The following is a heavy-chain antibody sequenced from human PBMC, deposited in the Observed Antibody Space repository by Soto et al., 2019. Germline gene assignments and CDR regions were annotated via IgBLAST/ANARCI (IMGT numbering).Heavy chain of an antibody. V-gene: IGHV1-18*01. J-gene: IGHJ6*02. CDR3: AREGPAPYYYYGMDV. Sequence: QVQLVQSGGEVNKPGASVKVSCKTSGYSFTTYGISWVRQAPGQGLEWMGWISGYNGNTNYAQKFQGRVTMTTDTSTSTAYMELRSLRSDDTAVYYCAREGPAPYYYYGMDVWGQGSTVAVSS. CDR1: GYSFTTYG. CDR2: ISGYNGNT.